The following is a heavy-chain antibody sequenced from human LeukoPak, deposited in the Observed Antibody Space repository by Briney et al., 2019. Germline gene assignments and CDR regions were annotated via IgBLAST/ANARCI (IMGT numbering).Heavy chain of an antibody. CDR3: ASTNSGSRYDTFDI. J-gene: IGHJ3*02. CDR1: GYSFTSYW. CDR2: IYPAASDT. Sequence: GASLKISCKGSGYSFTSYWIGWVRQMPGKGLEWMGVIYPAASDTRYSPSFEGQVTISAEKSISTAYLQWSSLKASDTAMYYCASTNSGSRYDTFDIWGQGTPVTVSS. D-gene: IGHD1-26*01. V-gene: IGHV5-51*01.